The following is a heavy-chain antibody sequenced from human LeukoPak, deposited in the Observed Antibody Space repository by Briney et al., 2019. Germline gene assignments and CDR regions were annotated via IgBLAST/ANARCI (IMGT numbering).Heavy chain of an antibody. CDR2: INPNSGGT. Sequence: ASVKVSRKASGYTFTGYYMHWVRQAPGQGLEWMGWINPNSGGTNYAQKFQGRVTMTRDTSISTAYMELSRLRSDDTAVYYCARGVVVTAPTFDYWGQGTLVTVSS. CDR1: GYTFTGYY. CDR3: ARGVVVTAPTFDY. D-gene: IGHD2-21*02. J-gene: IGHJ4*01. V-gene: IGHV1-2*02.